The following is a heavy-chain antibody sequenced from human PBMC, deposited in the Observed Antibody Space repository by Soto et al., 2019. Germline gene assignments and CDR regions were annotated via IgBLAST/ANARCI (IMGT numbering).Heavy chain of an antibody. V-gene: IGHV1-24*01. CDR1: GYTLTELS. D-gene: IGHD4-17*01. J-gene: IGHJ4*02. Sequence: ASVKVSCKVSGYTLTELSMHWVRQAPGKGLEWIGGFDPEDGETIYAQKFQGRVTMTEDTSTDTAYMELSSLRSEDTAVYYCATVHEGYGDYVFDYWGQGTLVTVSS. CDR2: FDPEDGET. CDR3: ATVHEGYGDYVFDY.